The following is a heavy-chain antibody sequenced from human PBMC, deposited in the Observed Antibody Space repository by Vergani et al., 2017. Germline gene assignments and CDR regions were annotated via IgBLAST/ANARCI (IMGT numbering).Heavy chain of an antibody. Sequence: QLQLQESGPGLVKPSETLSLTCTVSGGSISSSSYYWGWIRQPPGKGLEWIGSIYYSGSTNYNPSLKSRVTISVDTSKNQFSLKLSSVTAADTAVYYCAREGYYDSSGYYVDDAFDIWGQGTMVTVSS. J-gene: IGHJ3*02. V-gene: IGHV4-39*07. CDR2: IYYSGST. CDR3: AREGYYDSSGYYVDDAFDI. CDR1: GGSISSSSYY. D-gene: IGHD3-22*01.